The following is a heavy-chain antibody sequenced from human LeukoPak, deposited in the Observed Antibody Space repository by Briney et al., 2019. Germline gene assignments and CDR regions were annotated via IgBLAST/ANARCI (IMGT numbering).Heavy chain of an antibody. CDR1: GFTFSTYA. Sequence: GGSLRLSCAASGFTFSTYAMSWVRQAPGKGLEWVSVISGSGGSTYYADSVKGRFTISRDNSKNTLYLQMNSLRAEDTAVYYCAKDYEWELRHAFDIWGQGTMVTVSS. CDR2: ISGSGGST. CDR3: AKDYEWELRHAFDI. J-gene: IGHJ3*02. D-gene: IGHD1-26*01. V-gene: IGHV3-23*01.